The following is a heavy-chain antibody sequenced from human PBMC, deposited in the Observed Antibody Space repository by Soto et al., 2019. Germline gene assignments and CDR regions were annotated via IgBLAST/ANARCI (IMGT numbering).Heavy chain of an antibody. V-gene: IGHV4-30-4*01. J-gene: IGHJ5*02. D-gene: IGHD3-16*02. CDR3: ARGVMITFGGVIATSGSNWFDP. CDR2: IYYSGST. CDR1: GGSISSGDYY. Sequence: SETLSLTCTVSGGSISSGDYYWSWIRQPPGKGLEWIGYIYYSGSTYYNPSLKSRVTISVDTSKNQFSLKLSSVTAADTAVYYCARGVMITFGGVIATSGSNWFDPWGQGTLVTV.